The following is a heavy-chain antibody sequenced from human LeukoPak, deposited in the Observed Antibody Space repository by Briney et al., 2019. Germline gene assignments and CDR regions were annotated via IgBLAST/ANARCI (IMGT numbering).Heavy chain of an antibody. V-gene: IGHV3-74*01. Sequence: PGGSLRLSCAASGFTFSTYWMHWVRQIPGEGLVRVSRIRPDGSTTAYADSVRGRFTISRDNARNTLYLQLTSLGAEDTAIYYCARVSSLWAFDYWGQGTLATVSS. D-gene: IGHD2-21*01. CDR1: GFTFSTYW. CDR3: ARVSSLWAFDY. J-gene: IGHJ4*02. CDR2: IRPDGSTT.